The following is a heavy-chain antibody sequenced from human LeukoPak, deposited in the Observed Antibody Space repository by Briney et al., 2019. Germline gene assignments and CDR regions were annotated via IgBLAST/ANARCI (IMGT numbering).Heavy chain of an antibody. CDR3: ARSSYCSGGSCYSVHY. V-gene: IGHV3-30*04. J-gene: IGHJ4*02. D-gene: IGHD2-15*01. Sequence: PGRSLRLSCAASGFTFSSCAMRWVRQAPGKGLEWVALISYDGSNKYYADSVKGRFTISRDNSKNTLYLQMNSLRAEDTAVYNCARSSYCSGGSCYSVHYWGQGTLVTVSS. CDR1: GFTFSSCA. CDR2: ISYDGSNK.